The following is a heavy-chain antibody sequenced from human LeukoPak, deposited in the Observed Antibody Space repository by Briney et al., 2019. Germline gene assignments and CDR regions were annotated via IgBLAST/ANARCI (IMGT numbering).Heavy chain of an antibody. CDR2: INHSGST. D-gene: IGHD2-2*01. CDR1: GGSFSGYY. CDR3: ARGPQYCSSTSCYFGY. J-gene: IGHJ4*02. Sequence: PSETLSLTCAVYGGSFSGYYWSWIRQPPGKGLEWIGEINHSGSTNYNPSLKSRVTISVDTSKNQFSLKLSSVTAADTAVYYCARGPQYCSSTSCYFGYWGQGTLVTVSS. V-gene: IGHV4-34*01.